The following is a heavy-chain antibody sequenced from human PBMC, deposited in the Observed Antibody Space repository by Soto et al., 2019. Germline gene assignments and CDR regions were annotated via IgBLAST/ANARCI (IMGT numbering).Heavy chain of an antibody. CDR3: AKDWWYYAILTGYYSEGAEYYFDY. Sequence: QVQLVESGGGVVQPGRSLRLSCAASGFTFSSYGMHWVRQAPGKGLELVAVISYDGSNKYYADSVKGRFTISRDNSKNTLYLQMNSLRAEDTAVYYCAKDWWYYAILTGYYSEGAEYYFDYWGQGTLVTVSS. CDR1: GFTFSSYG. D-gene: IGHD3-9*01. CDR2: ISYDGSNK. V-gene: IGHV3-30*18. J-gene: IGHJ4*02.